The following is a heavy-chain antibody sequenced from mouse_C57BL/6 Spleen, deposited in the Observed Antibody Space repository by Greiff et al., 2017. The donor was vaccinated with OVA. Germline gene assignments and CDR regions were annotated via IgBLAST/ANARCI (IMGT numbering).Heavy chain of an antibody. J-gene: IGHJ3*01. CDR1: GYSITSGYY. CDR3: ARDLITTVVGKAY. D-gene: IGHD1-1*01. CDR2: ISYDGSN. V-gene: IGHV3-6*01. Sequence: EVQLQESGPGLVKPSQSLSLTCSVTGYSITSGYYWNWIRQFPGNKLEWMGYISYDGSNNYNPSLKNRISITRDTSKNQFFLKLNSVTTEDTATYYCARDLITTVVGKAYWGQGTLVTVSA.